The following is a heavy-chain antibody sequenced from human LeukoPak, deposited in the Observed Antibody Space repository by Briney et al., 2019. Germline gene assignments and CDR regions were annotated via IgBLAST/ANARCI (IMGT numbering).Heavy chain of an antibody. CDR1: GGSFSGYY. Sequence: SETLSPTCAVYGGSFSGYYWSWIRQPPGKGLEWIGEINHSGSTNYNPSLKSRVTISVDTSKNQFSLKLSSVTAADTAVYYCARALGSGYYFRSLKYFDYWGQGTLVTVSS. CDR3: ARALGSGYYFRSLKYFDY. D-gene: IGHD3-3*01. CDR2: INHSGST. J-gene: IGHJ4*02. V-gene: IGHV4-34*01.